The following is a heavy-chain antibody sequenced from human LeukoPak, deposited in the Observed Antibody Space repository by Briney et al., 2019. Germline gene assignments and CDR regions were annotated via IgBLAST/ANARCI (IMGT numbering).Heavy chain of an antibody. CDR2: ISGSGATT. CDR1: GFTFSSYD. J-gene: IGHJ6*04. V-gene: IGHV3-23*01. Sequence: GGSLRLSCAASGFTFSSYDMNWLRQAPGKGLEWVATISGSGATTYYADSVKGRFTISRDNSKNTLFLQMDSLRAEDTAVYYCAELGITMIGGVWGKGTTVTISS. CDR3: AELGITMIGGV. D-gene: IGHD3-10*02.